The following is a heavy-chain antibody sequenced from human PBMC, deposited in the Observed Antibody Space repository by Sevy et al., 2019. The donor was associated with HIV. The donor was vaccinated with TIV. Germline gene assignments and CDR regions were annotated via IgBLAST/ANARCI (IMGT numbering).Heavy chain of an antibody. Sequence: ASVKVSCKASGGTFSNYAFSWVRQAPGQGLEWMGRLIPFSHTPDYAQNLKGRVTISVDKSTTTAYMELTSLRSEDTAVYYCAGSDSATYYTLDYWGQGTLVTVSS. CDR3: AGSDSATYYTLDY. D-gene: IGHD3-3*01. V-gene: IGHV1-69*06. CDR2: LIPFSHTP. CDR1: GGTFSNYA. J-gene: IGHJ4*02.